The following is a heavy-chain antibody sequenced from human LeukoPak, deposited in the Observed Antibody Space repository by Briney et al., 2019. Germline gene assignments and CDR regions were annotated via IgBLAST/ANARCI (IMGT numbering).Heavy chain of an antibody. CDR3: ARDPVGGSTIFDS. D-gene: IGHD1-26*01. J-gene: IGHJ4*02. V-gene: IGHV6-1*01. CDR2: TYFRSKWYY. Sequence: SQTLSLTCAISGDSFSSDSAAWNWIRQPPSRGLEWLARTYFRSKWYYDYALAVKGRITINPDTSKNQFSLQLNSVTPEDTAVYFCARDPVGGSTIFDSWGQGTLVTVSS. CDR1: GDSFSSDSAA.